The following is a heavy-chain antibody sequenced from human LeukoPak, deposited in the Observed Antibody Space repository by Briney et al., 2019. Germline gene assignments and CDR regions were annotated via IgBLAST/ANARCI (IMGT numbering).Heavy chain of an antibody. Sequence: PGGSLRLSCAASVFTFSSYSMNCIRQAPRNRLEFGTSISSRSSYIYYADSVKGRFTISGDNAKNSLYLQMNSLRAEDTAVYYCARGSSTHGEYYFDYWGQGTLVTVSS. CDR3: ARGSSTHGEYYFDY. CDR1: VFTFSSYS. J-gene: IGHJ4*02. CDR2: ISSRSSYI. D-gene: IGHD2-2*01. V-gene: IGHV3-21*01.